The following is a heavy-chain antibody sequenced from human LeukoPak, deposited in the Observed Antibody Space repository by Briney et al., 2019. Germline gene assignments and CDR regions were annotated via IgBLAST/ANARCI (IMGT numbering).Heavy chain of an antibody. CDR3: ARVRNYGDFDGDWFDP. D-gene: IGHD4-17*01. CDR2: IYYSGST. V-gene: IGHV4-31*03. J-gene: IGHJ5*02. CDR1: GGSISSGGYY. Sequence: SRTLSLTCTVSGGSISSGGYYWSWIRQHPGKGLEWIGYIYYSGSTYYNPSLKSRVTISVDTSKNQFSLKLSSVTAADTAVYYCARVRNYGDFDGDWFDPWGQGTLVTVSS.